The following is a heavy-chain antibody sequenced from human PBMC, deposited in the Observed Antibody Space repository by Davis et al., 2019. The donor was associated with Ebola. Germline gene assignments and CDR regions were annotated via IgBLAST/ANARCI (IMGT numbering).Heavy chain of an antibody. CDR3: ARRIAARPNWFDP. CDR2: MNPNSGNT. CDR1: GYSFTSYW. J-gene: IGHJ5*02. Sequence: ASVKVSCKGSGYSFTSYWIGWVRQATGQGLEWMGWMNPNSGNTGYAQKFQGRVTMTRNTSISTAYMELSSLRSEDTAVYYCARRIAARPNWFDPWGQGTLVTVSS. D-gene: IGHD6-6*01. V-gene: IGHV1-8*02.